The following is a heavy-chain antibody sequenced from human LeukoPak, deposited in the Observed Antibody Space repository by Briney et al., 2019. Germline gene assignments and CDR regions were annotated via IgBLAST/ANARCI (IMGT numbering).Heavy chain of an antibody. CDR3: AKANYSGSYYFDS. D-gene: IGHD1-26*01. CDR2: FSASGGTT. J-gene: IGHJ4*02. Sequence: GGSLRLSCAASGFTFSRSAMNWVRQAPGKGLEWVSSFSASGGTTYYADSVKGRFTISRDNSKNTLSLQMNSLRAEDTAVYYCAKANYSGSYYFDSWGQGTLVTVSS. V-gene: IGHV3-23*01. CDR1: GFTFSRSA.